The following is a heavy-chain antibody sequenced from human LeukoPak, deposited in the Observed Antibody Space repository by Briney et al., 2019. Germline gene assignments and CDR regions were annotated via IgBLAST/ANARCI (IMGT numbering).Heavy chain of an antibody. D-gene: IGHD3-10*01. CDR2: IKGDGSER. CDR1: GFAFSSYW. V-gene: IGHV3-7*02. J-gene: IGHJ5*02. CDR3: ARGLYYYGSGSRNWFDP. Sequence: GGSLRLSCAASGFAFSSYWMAWVRQTPGKGLEWVAHIKGDGSERYYVDSVKGRFTISRDNAEISLSLQMNSLRAEDTAVYYCARGLYYYGSGSRNWFDPWGQGTLVTVSS.